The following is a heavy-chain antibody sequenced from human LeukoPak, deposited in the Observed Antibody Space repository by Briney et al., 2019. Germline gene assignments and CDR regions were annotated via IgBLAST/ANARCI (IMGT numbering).Heavy chain of an antibody. Sequence: ASVKVSCKASGYTFTSYGISWVRQAPGQGLEWMGWISAYNGNTNYAQKLQGRVTMTTDTSTSTAYMELRSLRSDDTAVYYRARDLYYYYYMDVWGKGTTVTISS. J-gene: IGHJ6*03. CDR1: GYTFTSYG. CDR2: ISAYNGNT. V-gene: IGHV1-18*01. CDR3: ARDLYYYYYMDV.